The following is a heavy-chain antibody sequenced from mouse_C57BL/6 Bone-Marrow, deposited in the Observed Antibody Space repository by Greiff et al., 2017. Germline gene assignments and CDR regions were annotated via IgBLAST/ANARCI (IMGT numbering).Heavy chain of an antibody. J-gene: IGHJ3*01. V-gene: IGHV5-9*01. D-gene: IGHD4-1*01. Sequence: EVQVLQSGGGLVKPGASLKLSCAASGFTFTSYTMSWVRQTPGQRLEWVATISGGGGNTYYPDSVTGRFTISRDNANNTLYLQMSSVRAEDTGLCYCARLGRAYWGQGTLVTVSA. CDR3: ARLGRAY. CDR2: ISGGGGNT. CDR1: GFTFTSYT.